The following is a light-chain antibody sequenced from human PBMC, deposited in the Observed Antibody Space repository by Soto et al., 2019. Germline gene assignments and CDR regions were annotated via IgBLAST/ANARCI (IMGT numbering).Light chain of an antibody. CDR1: STDVGGYNF. V-gene: IGLV2-14*01. CDR2: DVS. CDR3: SSYTSTRKGVL. J-gene: IGLJ2*01. Sequence: QSVLTQPGSVSGSPGQAITLSSTGTSTDVGGYNFVSWYQQHPGKAPKLMIYDVSNRPSGVSNRFSGSKSGNTASLTISGLQAEDQADYYCSSYTSTRKGVLFGGGTQLTVL.